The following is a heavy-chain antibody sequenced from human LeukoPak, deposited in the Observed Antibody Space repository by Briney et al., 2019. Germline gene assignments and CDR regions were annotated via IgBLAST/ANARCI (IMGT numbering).Heavy chain of an antibody. CDR1: GGSFSGYY. Sequence: SETLSLTCAVYGGSFSGYYWSWIRQPPGKGLEWIGEINHSGSTNYNPSLKSRVTISVDTSKNRFSLKLSSVTAADTAVYYCARLRYSSGSLTAWGQGTLVTVSS. D-gene: IGHD6-19*01. CDR2: INHSGST. J-gene: IGHJ5*02. V-gene: IGHV4-34*01. CDR3: ARLRYSSGSLTA.